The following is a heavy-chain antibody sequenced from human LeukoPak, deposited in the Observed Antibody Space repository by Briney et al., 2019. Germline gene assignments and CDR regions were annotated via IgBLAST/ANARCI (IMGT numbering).Heavy chain of an antibody. Sequence: GGSLRLSCSASGFTFSSSVMHWVRQAPGKGLEYVSAISSNGGSTYYADSVKGRFTISRDNSKNTLYLQMSSLRAEDTAVYYCVKSFSGSFPLGYWGQGTLVTVSS. CDR2: ISSNGGST. CDR1: GFTFSSSV. V-gene: IGHV3-64D*09. CDR3: VKSFSGSFPLGY. D-gene: IGHD1-26*01. J-gene: IGHJ4*02.